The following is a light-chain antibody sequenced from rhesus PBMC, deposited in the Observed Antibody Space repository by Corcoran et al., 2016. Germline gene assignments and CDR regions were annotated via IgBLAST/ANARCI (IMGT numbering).Light chain of an antibody. J-gene: IGKJ1*01. CDR2: YAS. CDR1: TGIRNY. V-gene: IGKV1S14*01. Sequence: DIQMTQSPSSLSASVGDTVTITCRASTGIRNYLAWYQQKPGKAPKPLIYYASNLEMGVPSRFSGSGSWTDFTLTIISLQPEDFAMYYCQQHNSYPPTFGQGTKVEIK. CDR3: QQHNSYPPT.